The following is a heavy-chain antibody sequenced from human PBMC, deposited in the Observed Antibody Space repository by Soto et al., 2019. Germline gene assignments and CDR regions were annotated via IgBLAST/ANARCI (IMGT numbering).Heavy chain of an antibody. D-gene: IGHD2-8*01. V-gene: IGHV4-39*01. CDR1: GGSISSSSYY. CDR2: IYYSGST. J-gene: IGHJ5*02. Sequence: QLQLQESGPGLVKPSETLSLTCTVSGGSISSSSYYWGWIRQPPGKGLEWIGSIYYSGSTYYNPSLKVRVTLSVDTSKNQFSLKLSSVTAADTAVYYCARQGRWGYCTNGVCPNWFDPWGQGTLVTVSS. CDR3: ARQGRWGYCTNGVCPNWFDP.